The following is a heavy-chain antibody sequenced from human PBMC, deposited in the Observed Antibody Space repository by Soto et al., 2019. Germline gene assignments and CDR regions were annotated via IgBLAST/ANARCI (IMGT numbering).Heavy chain of an antibody. CDR1: GFRFDEYN. V-gene: IGHV3-43*01. CDR2: ITWNGANT. Sequence: PGETLKISCAASGFRFDEYNMHWVRQAPGKGLEWLSLITWNGANTYYADSVKGRFTISRDGTTKSVSLQMTSLKREDTGLYYCARETLSYGSALDVWAKGPRSPSP. CDR3: ARETLSYGSALDV. J-gene: IGHJ6*02. D-gene: IGHD3-16*01.